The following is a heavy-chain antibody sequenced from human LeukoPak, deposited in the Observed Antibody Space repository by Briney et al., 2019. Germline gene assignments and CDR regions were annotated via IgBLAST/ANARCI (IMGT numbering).Heavy chain of an antibody. D-gene: IGHD3-3*01. J-gene: IGHJ3*02. CDR1: GGSISSSSYY. Sequence: SETLSLTCTVSGGSISSSSYYWGWIRQPPGQGLEWIGSIYYSGSSYYNPSLKSRVTISVDTSKNQFSLKLSSVTAADTAVYYCARAETSNYDFWSGYAFDIWGQGTMVTVSS. V-gene: IGHV4-39*07. CDR3: ARAETSNYDFWSGYAFDI. CDR2: IYYSGSS.